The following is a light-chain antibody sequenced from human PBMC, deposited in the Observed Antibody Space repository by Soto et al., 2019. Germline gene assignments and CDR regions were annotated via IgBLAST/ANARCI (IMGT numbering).Light chain of an antibody. V-gene: IGLV2-8*01. CDR2: EVN. CDR1: SSDVGFDNY. CDR3: SSYAGRNTFV. Sequence: QSVLTQPPSASGSPGQSVTISCTGTSSDVGFDNYVSWYQQHPGKAPKLMIYEVNKRPSGVPYRFSGSKSGNTASLTVSGLQAEDEAEYHCSSYAGRNTFVFGTGNKLTVL. J-gene: IGLJ1*01.